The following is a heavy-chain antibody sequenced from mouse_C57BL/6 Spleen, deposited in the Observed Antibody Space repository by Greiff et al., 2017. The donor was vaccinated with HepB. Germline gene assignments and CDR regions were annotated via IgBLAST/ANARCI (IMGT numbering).Heavy chain of an antibody. J-gene: IGHJ1*03. CDR2: IYPGDGDT. CDR1: GYAFSSYW. Sequence: QVQLKESGAELVKPGASVKISCKASGYAFSSYWMNWVKQRPGKSLEWIGQIYPGDGDTNYNGKFKAKATLTADKSSSTAYMQLSSLTSEDSAVYFCARDPYYYGSSYWYFDVWGTGTTVTVSS. CDR3: ARDPYYYGSSYWYFDV. D-gene: IGHD1-1*01. V-gene: IGHV1-80*01.